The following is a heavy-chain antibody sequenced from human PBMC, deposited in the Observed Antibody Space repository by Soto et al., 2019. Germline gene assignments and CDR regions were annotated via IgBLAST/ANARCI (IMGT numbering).Heavy chain of an antibody. CDR2: TYQSGSA. Sequence: SETLSLTCTVSGGSISSGGYSWTWIRQSPGKGLEWIGYTYQSGSAYYNPSLKSRVAISVDRSKNQFSLNLTSVTAADTAVYYCARDYYGMDVWGQGTTVTVSS. J-gene: IGHJ6*02. CDR1: GGSISSGGYS. CDR3: ARDYYGMDV. V-gene: IGHV4-30-2*06.